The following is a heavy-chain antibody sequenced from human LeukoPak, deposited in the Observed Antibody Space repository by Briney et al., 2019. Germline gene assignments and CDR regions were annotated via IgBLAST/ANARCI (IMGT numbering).Heavy chain of an antibody. CDR3: ATQAAVGPRTPYYYYMDV. D-gene: IGHD6-13*01. CDR2: IYCSWST. Sequence: SETLSLPCTVSGVSISFYYWSWIRQPPGKGLEWVGYIYCSWSTNYNPSLKSRVTISVDTSKNQFSLKLSSVTAADTAVYYCATQAAVGPRTPYYYYMDVWGKGTTVTVSS. CDR1: GVSISFYY. V-gene: IGHV4-59*01. J-gene: IGHJ6*03.